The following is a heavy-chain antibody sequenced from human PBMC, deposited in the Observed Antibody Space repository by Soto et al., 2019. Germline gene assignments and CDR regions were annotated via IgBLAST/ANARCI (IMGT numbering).Heavy chain of an antibody. CDR1: GGSINNYY. J-gene: IGHJ4*02. D-gene: IGHD3-10*01. CDR3: ARDTSGLDY. CDR2: IHYSGST. V-gene: IGHV4-59*01. Sequence: ASETLSLTCTVSGGSINNYYWSWIRRPPGKGLEWIGNIHYSGSTNYSPSLKSRVTISVDTSKNQFSLRLSSVTAADTAAYYCARDTSGLDYWGQGTPVTVSS.